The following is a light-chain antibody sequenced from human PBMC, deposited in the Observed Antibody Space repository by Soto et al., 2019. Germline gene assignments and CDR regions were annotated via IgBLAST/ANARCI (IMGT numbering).Light chain of an antibody. J-gene: IGKJ3*01. CDR2: DAS. CDR3: HQYDTPPPRIT. CDR1: QDISNY. V-gene: IGKV1-33*01. Sequence: DIQMTQSPSSLSASVGDRVTITCQASQDISNYLNWYQQKPGKAPKLLIYDASNVETGVPSRISGSGSRTHFTFTISSLQAEDIATYYCHQYDTPPPRITFGPGTKVDIK.